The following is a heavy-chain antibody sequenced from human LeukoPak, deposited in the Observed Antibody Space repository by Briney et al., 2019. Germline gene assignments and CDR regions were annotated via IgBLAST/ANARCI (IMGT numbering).Heavy chain of an antibody. V-gene: IGHV6-1*01. D-gene: IGHD6-19*01. J-gene: IGHJ4*02. CDR2: TYYRSKWFY. CDR3: ARGYSSGWYHFDY. CDR1: GDAVSSNSAA. Sequence: SQTLSLTCVISGDAVSSNSAAWNWIRQSPSSGLEWLGRTYYRSKWFYDYAVSVRSRIIIDPDTSDNRFSLRLNSVTPEDTAVYYCARGYSSGWYHFDYWDQGTLVTVSS.